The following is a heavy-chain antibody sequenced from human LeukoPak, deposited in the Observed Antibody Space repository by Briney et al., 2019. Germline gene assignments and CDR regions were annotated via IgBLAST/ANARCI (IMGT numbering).Heavy chain of an antibody. CDR3: ARDVIVGANGFFDY. CDR1: GFTVSSTY. D-gene: IGHD1-26*01. CDR2: RYSGGST. J-gene: IGHJ4*02. V-gene: IGHV3-53*01. Sequence: PGGSLRLSCAASGFTVSSTYMSWVRQAPGKGLEWVSVRYSGGSTYYADSVKGRFTISRDTAKNSLYLQMNSLRAEDTAVYYCARDVIVGANGFFDYWGQGTLVTVSS.